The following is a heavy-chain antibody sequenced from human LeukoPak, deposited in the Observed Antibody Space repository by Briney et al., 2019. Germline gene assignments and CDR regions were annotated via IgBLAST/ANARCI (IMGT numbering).Heavy chain of an antibody. J-gene: IGHJ4*02. CDR2: INSDGSST. D-gene: IGHD5-12*01. CDR1: GFTFSSYW. CDR3: ARGYSGYDLIDY. V-gene: IGHV3-74*01. Sequence: GGSLRLSCAASGFTFSSYWMHWVRQAPGKGLVWVSRINSDGSSTSYADSVKGRFTISRDNAKNTLYLQMNSLRAEDTAVYYCARGYSGYDLIDYWGQGTLVTVSS.